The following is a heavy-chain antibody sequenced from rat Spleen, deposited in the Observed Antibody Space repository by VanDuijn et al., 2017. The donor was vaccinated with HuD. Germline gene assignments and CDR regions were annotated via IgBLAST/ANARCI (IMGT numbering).Heavy chain of an antibody. V-gene: IGHV5-46*01. CDR2: ISTSGGST. D-gene: IGHD1-12*02. Sequence: EVQLVESGGGLVQPGRSMKLSCAASGFTFSSFPMAWVRQAPTKGLEWVATISTSGGSTYYRDSVKGRFTISRDNAKSTLYLQMNSLRSEDTATYYCTRDRGMVPLYVMDAWGQGASVTVSS. J-gene: IGHJ4*01. CDR1: GFTFSSFP. CDR3: TRDRGMVPLYVMDA.